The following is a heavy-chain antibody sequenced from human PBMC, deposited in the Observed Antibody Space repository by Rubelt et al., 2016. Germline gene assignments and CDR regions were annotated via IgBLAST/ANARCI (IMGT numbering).Heavy chain of an antibody. J-gene: IGHJ5*02. CDR2: IYYSGST. Sequence: QLQLQESGPGLVKPSETLSLTCTVSGGSISSSSYYWGWIRQPPGKGLEWIGSIYYSGSTYYNPSLYVRVTISVDTSKNQFSLKLSSVTAADTAVYYCARVYGDYGPTHNWFDPWGQGTLVTVSS. CDR3: ARVYGDYGPTHNWFDP. D-gene: IGHD4-17*01. CDR1: GGSISSSSYY. V-gene: IGHV4-39*07.